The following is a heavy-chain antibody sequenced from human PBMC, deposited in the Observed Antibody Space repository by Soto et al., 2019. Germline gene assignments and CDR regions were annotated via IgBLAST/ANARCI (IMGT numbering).Heavy chain of an antibody. Sequence: PGGSLRLSCAASGFTFDDYVMTWVRQAPGKGLEWVSGINWNGGSTGYADSVKGRFTISRDNAKKYLYLQMNSLRAEDTALYYCARGGSSLSHFDYWGQGTLVTVSS. CDR1: GFTFDDYV. J-gene: IGHJ4*02. CDR2: INWNGGST. CDR3: ARGGSSLSHFDY. D-gene: IGHD1-26*01. V-gene: IGHV3-20*04.